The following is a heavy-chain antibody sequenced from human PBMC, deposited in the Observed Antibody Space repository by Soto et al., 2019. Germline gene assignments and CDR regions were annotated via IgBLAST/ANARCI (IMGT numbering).Heavy chain of an antibody. CDR1: GYTFTSYG. CDR3: ARDVRSHDYGHYYYGMDV. V-gene: IGHV1-18*01. Sequence: QVQLVQSGAEVNKPGASVKVSCKASGYTFTSYGINWVRQAPGQGLEWMGWISIYNGNTNYAQKLQGRVTMTTDTSTSTAYMELRSLRSDDTAVYYCARDVRSHDYGHYYYGMDVWGQGTTVTVSS. D-gene: IGHD4-17*01. CDR2: ISIYNGNT. J-gene: IGHJ6*02.